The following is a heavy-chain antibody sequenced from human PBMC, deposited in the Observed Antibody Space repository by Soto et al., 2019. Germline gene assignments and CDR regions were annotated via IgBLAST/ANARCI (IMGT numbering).Heavy chain of an antibody. V-gene: IGHV3-53*01. CDR1: GFLVNSAY. D-gene: IGHD5-18*01. Sequence: EVQLVESGGGLIPPGGSLRLSCAASGFLVNSAYMTWVRQAPGKGLEWLSMINSDGSTLYAESVKGRFTISRDNAKNRLDLQMNSLRAEDTAMYYCAGSGYSFAWGYWGQGTLVIVTS. CDR2: INSDGST. J-gene: IGHJ4*02. CDR3: AGSGYSFAWGY.